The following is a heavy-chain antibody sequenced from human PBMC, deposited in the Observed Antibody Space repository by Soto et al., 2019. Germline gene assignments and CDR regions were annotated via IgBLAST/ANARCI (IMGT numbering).Heavy chain of an antibody. CDR3: AHRRRNSSWQAFDY. V-gene: IGHV2-5*01. Sequence: QITLKESGPTLVKPTQTLTLTCTFSGFSLSTGGVGVGWIRQPPGKALEWLALIYWNDDKRYSPSLKSRLSITKDTSKNQVVLTMTNMDPVDTATYYFAHRRRNSSWQAFDYWGQGTLVTVSS. CDR1: GFSLSTGGVG. D-gene: IGHD6-13*01. CDR2: IYWNDDK. J-gene: IGHJ4*02.